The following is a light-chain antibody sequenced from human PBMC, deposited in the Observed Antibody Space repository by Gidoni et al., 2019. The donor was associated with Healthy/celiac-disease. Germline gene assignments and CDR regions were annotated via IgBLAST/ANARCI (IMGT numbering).Light chain of an antibody. CDR3: QHSYSTPYT. CDR2: AAS. J-gene: IGKJ2*01. CDR1: HSISSY. V-gene: IGKV1-39*01. Sequence: DIQMTQSPSSLSASVGDRVTITSRASHSISSYLNWYQHKPGNAPKLLIYAASSLQSGVPSRLSGSGSGTDFTLTISSLQPEDFATYYCQHSYSTPYTFGQGTKLEIK.